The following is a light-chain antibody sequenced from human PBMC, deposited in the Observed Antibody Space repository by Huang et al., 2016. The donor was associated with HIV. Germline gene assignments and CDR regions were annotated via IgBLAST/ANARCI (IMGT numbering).Light chain of an antibody. V-gene: IGKV1-39*01. CDR3: QQSYNTPWT. Sequence: DIQMTQSPSSLSASVGDRVTITCRASQSISSYLNWYQQKPGKAPNLLIYAASSLASGVPSRFSGRGAGTDFTLTISSLQREDFATYYCQQSYNTPWTFGQGTKVEIK. CDR1: QSISSY. CDR2: AAS. J-gene: IGKJ1*01.